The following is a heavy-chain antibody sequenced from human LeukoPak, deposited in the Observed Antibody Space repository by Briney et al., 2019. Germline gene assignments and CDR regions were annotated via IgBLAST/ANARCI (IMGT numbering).Heavy chain of an antibody. CDR3: ARDRGACTA. CDR2: IDTSSSTI. J-gene: IGHJ4*02. Sequence: PGGSLRLSCAASGFIFSDYDMTWLRQAPGKGLEWISYIDTSSSTIYYADSVKGRFTISRDNAKNSLFLQMNSLRAGGTAVYYCARDRGACTAWGQGTLVTVSS. D-gene: IGHD1-26*01. CDR1: GFIFSDYD. V-gene: IGHV3-11*01.